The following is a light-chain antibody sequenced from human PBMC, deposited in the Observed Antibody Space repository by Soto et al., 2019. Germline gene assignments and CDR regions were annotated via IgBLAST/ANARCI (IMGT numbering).Light chain of an antibody. J-gene: IGKJ2*01. V-gene: IGKV3-20*01. CDR1: QSFSGNY. CDR2: GVS. Sequence: EIVLTQSPGTLSLSPGERATLSCRASQSFSGNYLAWYQQKPGQAPRLLIYGVSSRATGIPDRFSGSGSGTAFTLSISTLEPEDVAVYSCQQYGTSPPMYTFGQGTKLEIK. CDR3: QQYGTSPPMYT.